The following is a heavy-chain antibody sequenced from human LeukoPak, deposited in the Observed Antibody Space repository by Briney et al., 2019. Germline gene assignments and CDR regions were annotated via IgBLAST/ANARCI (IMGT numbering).Heavy chain of an antibody. D-gene: IGHD3-22*01. CDR3: ARPSNYDSSGYYFY. CDR1: GGSISSSSYY. J-gene: IGHJ4*02. V-gene: IGHV4-39*01. CDR2: IYYSGST. Sequence: SETLSLTCTVSGGSISSSSYYWGWIRQPPGKGLEWIGSIYYSGSTYYNPSLKSRVTISVDTSKNQFSLKLSSVTAADTAVYYCARPSNYDSSGYYFYWGQGTLVTVSS.